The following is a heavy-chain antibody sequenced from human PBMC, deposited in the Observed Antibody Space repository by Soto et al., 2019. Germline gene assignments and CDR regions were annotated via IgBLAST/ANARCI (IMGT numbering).Heavy chain of an antibody. J-gene: IGHJ4*02. Sequence: SETLSLTCSVSGVSVSDYHWTWIRLTPKKELQWIGFIHYSGSTNYNPSLKSRVTISVDTSKNQFSLKLSSVTAADTAVYYCARGGWRHIDYWGQGTLVTVSS. CDR2: IHYSGST. D-gene: IGHD3-3*01. CDR3: ARGGWRHIDY. CDR1: GVSVSDYH. V-gene: IGHV4-59*08.